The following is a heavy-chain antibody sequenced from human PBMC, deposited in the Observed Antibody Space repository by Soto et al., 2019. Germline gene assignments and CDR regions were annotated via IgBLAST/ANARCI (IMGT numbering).Heavy chain of an antibody. V-gene: IGHV3-15*01. Sequence: PGGPRTLSCAASGMSFSRAWMNWDRQSPGKGLEWVGRIKSRSDGGTTAYAAPVKGRFTISRDDSKNTLYLQLNSLMAEDSAMYYCTTALLTMMDYWGQGTLVTVS. CDR2: IKSRSDGGTT. J-gene: IGHJ4*02. CDR1: GMSFSRAW. CDR3: TTALLTMMDY. D-gene: IGHD3-22*01.